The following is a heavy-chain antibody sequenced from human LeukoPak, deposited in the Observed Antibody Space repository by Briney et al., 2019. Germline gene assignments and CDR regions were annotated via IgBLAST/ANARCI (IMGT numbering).Heavy chain of an antibody. V-gene: IGHV4-39*01. CDR3: ARVIAVYGTTEYYFDY. CDR1: GGSISSSSYY. Sequence: SETLSLTCTVSGGSISSSSYYCGWIRQPPGKGLEWIGSIYYSGSTYYNPSLKSRVTISVDTSKNQFSLKLSSVTAADTAVYYCARVIAVYGTTEYYFDYWGQGTLVTVSS. D-gene: IGHD6-19*01. CDR2: IYYSGST. J-gene: IGHJ4*02.